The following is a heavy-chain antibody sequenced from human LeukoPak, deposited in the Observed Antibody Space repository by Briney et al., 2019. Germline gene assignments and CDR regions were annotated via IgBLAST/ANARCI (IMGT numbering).Heavy chain of an antibody. CDR3: AREYSGSFIA. D-gene: IGHD1-26*01. CDR2: IYTSGTT. J-gene: IGHJ4*02. CDR1: GGSINGYF. Sequence: PSETLSLTCTVSGGSINGYFWNWIRQPAGKGLEWIGRIYTSGTTNYNPSLKSRVTISVDTSKNQFSLKLSSVTAADTAVYYCAREYSGSFIAWGQGTLVTVSS. V-gene: IGHV4-4*07.